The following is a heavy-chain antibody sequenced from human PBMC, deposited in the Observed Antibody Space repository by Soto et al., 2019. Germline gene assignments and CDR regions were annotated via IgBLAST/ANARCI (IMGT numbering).Heavy chain of an antibody. Sequence: GASVKVSCKASGYTFTSYGISWVRQAPGQGLEWMGWISAYNGNTNYAQKLQGRVTMTTDTSTSTAYMELRSLRSDDTAVYYCARDGVRYSSSRYEVRGFDPWGQGTLVTVSS. V-gene: IGHV1-18*01. CDR3: ARDGVRYSSSRYEVRGFDP. CDR1: GYTFTSYG. J-gene: IGHJ5*02. D-gene: IGHD6-13*01. CDR2: ISAYNGNT.